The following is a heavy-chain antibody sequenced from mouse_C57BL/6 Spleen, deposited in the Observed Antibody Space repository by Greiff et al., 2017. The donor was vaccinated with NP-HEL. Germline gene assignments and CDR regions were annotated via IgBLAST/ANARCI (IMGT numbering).Heavy chain of an antibody. CDR3: ARPYYDYVTGYAMDY. CDR2: ISSGSSTI. D-gene: IGHD2-4*01. V-gene: IGHV5-17*01. Sequence: EVQLVESGGGLVKPGGSLKLSCAASGFTFSDYGMHWVRQAPEKGLEWVAYISSGSSTIYYADTVKGRSPISRDNAKNTLFLQMTSLRSEDPAVYYCARPYYDYVTGYAMDYWGQGTSVTVSS. CDR1: GFTFSDYG. J-gene: IGHJ4*01.